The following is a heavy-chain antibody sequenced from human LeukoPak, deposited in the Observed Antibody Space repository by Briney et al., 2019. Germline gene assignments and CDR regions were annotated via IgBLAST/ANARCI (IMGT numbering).Heavy chain of an antibody. Sequence: ASVKVSCKASVYTFTSYGISWVRQAPGQGLEWMGWISAYNGNTNYAQKLQGRVTMTTDTSTSTAYMELRSLRSDDTAVYYCARDIVVVVAATPGGWFDPWGQGTLVTVSS. CDR3: ARDIVVVVAATPGGWFDP. D-gene: IGHD2-15*01. J-gene: IGHJ5*02. V-gene: IGHV1-18*01. CDR1: VYTFTSYG. CDR2: ISAYNGNT.